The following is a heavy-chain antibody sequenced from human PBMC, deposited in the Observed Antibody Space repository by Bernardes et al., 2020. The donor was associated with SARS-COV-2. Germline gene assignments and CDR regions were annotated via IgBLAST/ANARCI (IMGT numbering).Heavy chain of an antibody. J-gene: IGHJ4*02. CDR2: IIPIFGTA. CDR1: GGTFSSYA. V-gene: IGHV1-69*13. Sequence: SVKVSCKASGGTFSSYAISWVRQAPGQGLEWMGGIIPIFGTANYAQKFQGRVTITADESTSTAYMELSSLRSEDTAVYYCARESGQQLVREIEMHFDYWGQGTLVTVSS. CDR3: ARESGQQLVREIEMHFDY. D-gene: IGHD6-13*01.